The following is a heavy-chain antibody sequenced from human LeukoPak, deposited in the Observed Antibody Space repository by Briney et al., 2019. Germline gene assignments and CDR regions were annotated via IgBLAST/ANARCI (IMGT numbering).Heavy chain of an antibody. V-gene: IGHV3-21*01. CDR1: GFTFSSYS. D-gene: IGHD6-13*01. Sequence: AESLRLSCAASGFTFSSYSLNWVRQAQRKGLDWVSSISSSSSYIYYADSVKGRFTISRDNAKNSLYLQMNSLRAEDTAVYYCARGGGIAAAGTEYWGQGTLVTVSS. CDR3: ARGGGIAAAGTEY. J-gene: IGHJ4*02. CDR2: ISSSSSYI.